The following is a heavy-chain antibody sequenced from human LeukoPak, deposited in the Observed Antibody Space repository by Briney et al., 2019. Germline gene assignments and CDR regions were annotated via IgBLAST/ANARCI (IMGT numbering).Heavy chain of an antibody. J-gene: IGHJ4*02. D-gene: IGHD6-19*01. V-gene: IGHV3-64*02. CDR1: GFTFSSYA. CDR3: ARDRVAVAGLFDY. CDR2: ISSNGGST. Sequence: HPGGSLRLSCAASGFTFSSYAMHWVRQAPGKGLEYVSAISSNGGSTYYADSVKGRFTISRDNAKNSLYLQMNSLRAEDTAVYYCARDRVAVAGLFDYWGQGTLVTVSS.